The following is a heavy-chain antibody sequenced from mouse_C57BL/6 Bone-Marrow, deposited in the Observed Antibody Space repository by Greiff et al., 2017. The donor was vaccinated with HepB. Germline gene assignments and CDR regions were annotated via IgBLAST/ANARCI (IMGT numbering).Heavy chain of an antibody. CDR3: ARDPAYDGYLDWYFDV. D-gene: IGHD2-3*01. V-gene: IGHV5-16*01. CDR1: GFTFSDYY. Sequence: EVMLVESEGGLVQPGSSMKLSCTASGFTFSDYYMAWVRQVPEKGLEWVANINYDGSSTYYLDSLKSRFIISRDNAKNILYLQMSSLKSEDTATYYCARDPAYDGYLDWYFDVWGTGTTVTVSS. J-gene: IGHJ1*03. CDR2: INYDGSST.